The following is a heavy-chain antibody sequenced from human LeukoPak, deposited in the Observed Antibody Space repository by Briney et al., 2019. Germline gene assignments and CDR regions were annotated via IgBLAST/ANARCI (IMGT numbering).Heavy chain of an antibody. J-gene: IGHJ4*02. V-gene: IGHV4-30-4*08. CDR1: GGSISSGDYY. CDR2: IYYSGST. Sequence: SETLSLTCTVSGGSISSGDYYWSWIRQPPGKGLEWIGYIYYSGSTYYNPSLKSRVTISVDTSKNQFSLKLRSVTAADTAVYYCARGGFWSGYHFDYWGQGTLVTVSS. D-gene: IGHD3-3*01. CDR3: ARGGFWSGYHFDY.